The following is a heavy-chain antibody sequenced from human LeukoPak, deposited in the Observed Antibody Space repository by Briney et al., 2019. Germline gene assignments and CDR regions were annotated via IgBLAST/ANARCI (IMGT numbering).Heavy chain of an antibody. D-gene: IGHD5-12*01. J-gene: IGHJ4*02. CDR2: IYTSGST. CDR3: ARGGSGYDYFGY. V-gene: IGHV4-4*07. CDR1: GGSISGYY. Sequence: PSETLSLTCTVSGGSISGYYWSWIRQPAGKGLEWIGRIYTSGSTNYNPSLKSRVTILVDKSKNQFSLKLSSVTAADTAVYYCARGGSGYDYFGYWGQGTLVTVSS.